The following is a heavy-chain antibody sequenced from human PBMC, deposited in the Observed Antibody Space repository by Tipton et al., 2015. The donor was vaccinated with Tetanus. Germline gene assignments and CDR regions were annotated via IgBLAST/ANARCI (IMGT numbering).Heavy chain of an antibody. V-gene: IGHV4-59*01. Sequence: TLSLTCTVSGGSIGNYYWSWLRQPPGKGLEWIGYIYYSGGTNYNPSLKSRVVISIDTPKNQFSLKLSSVTAADTAVYYCASNYDNYQSPDYWGQGTLVTVSS. CDR2: IYYSGGT. J-gene: IGHJ4*02. CDR1: GGSIGNYY. D-gene: IGHD3-22*01. CDR3: ASNYDNYQSPDY.